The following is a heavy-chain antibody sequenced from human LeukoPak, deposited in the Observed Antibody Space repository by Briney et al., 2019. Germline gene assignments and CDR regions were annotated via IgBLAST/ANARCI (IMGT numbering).Heavy chain of an antibody. V-gene: IGHV1-69*05. CDR3: ARTFIEYSSGWSIYYMDV. J-gene: IGHJ6*03. Sequence: GSSVKVSCKASGGTFSSYAISWVRQAPGQGLEWMGGIIPIFGTANYAQKFQGRVTITTDESTSTAYMELSSLRSEDTAVYYCARTFIEYSSGWSIYYMDVWGKGTTVTVSS. D-gene: IGHD6-19*01. CDR2: IIPIFGTA. CDR1: GGTFSSYA.